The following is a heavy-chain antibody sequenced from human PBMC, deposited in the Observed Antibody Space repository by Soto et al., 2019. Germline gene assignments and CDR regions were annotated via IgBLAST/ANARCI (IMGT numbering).Heavy chain of an antibody. CDR3: STTVITAPLFEY. Sequence: EVQLVESGGGLVQPGGSLRLSCEGSGFTFSGHYMDWVRQAPGKGLEWLGRIRNKPNDHTTAYAASVTGRFTISRDDSKNLVYLQMNSLKREDTALYYCSTTVITAPLFEYWGQGTLVAVSS. V-gene: IGHV3-72*01. D-gene: IGHD2-21*02. CDR2: IRNKPNDHTT. CDR1: GFTFSGHY. J-gene: IGHJ4*02.